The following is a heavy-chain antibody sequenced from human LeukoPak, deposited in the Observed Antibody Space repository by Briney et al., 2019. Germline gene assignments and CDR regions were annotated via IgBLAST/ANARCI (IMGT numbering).Heavy chain of an antibody. CDR2: ISADGGST. D-gene: IGHD3-10*01. CDR1: GFTFDGYA. J-gene: IGHJ5*02. CDR3: TKAYYYGSGSYSWFDP. V-gene: IGHV3-43*02. Sequence: GGPLRLSCAASGFTFDGYAMHWVRQAPGKGLAWVSLISADGGSTYFAASVKGRFTSSRDNSKNSLYREMNSLRTEDSALYYCTKAYYYGSGSYSWFDPWGKGTLVTASS.